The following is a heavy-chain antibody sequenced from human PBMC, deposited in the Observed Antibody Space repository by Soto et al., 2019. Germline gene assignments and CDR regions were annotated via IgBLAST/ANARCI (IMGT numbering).Heavy chain of an antibody. J-gene: IGHJ4*02. CDR1: GFSFSNAW. CDR2: IKSKIDGGTS. V-gene: IGHV3-15*07. CDR3: FIVGT. Sequence: GGSLRLSCAASGFSFSNAWMNWVLQAPGRGLEWVGRIKSKIDGGTSDYAAPVKGRFTISRDDSKNTLYLQMNSLKSEDTAVYYCFIVGTWGQGTLVTVSS.